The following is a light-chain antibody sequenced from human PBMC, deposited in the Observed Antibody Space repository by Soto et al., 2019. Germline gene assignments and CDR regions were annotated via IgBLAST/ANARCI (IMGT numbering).Light chain of an antibody. CDR3: CSYAGSSSHVV. Sequence: QSALTQPASVSGSPGQSITISCTGTSSDVGSYNLVSWYQQHPGKAPKLMIYEGSKRPSGVSNRFSGSKSGNTASLTISGLQAEAEADYYCCSYAGSSSHVVFGGGTQLTVL. J-gene: IGLJ2*01. CDR1: SSDVGSYNL. CDR2: EGS. V-gene: IGLV2-23*01.